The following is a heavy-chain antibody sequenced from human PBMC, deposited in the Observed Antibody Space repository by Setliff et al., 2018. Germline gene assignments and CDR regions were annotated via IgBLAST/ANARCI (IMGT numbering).Heavy chain of an antibody. Sequence: SETLSLTCSVSGASINRDYWNWIRQPAGKGLEWIGHISPSGSTTYNPSVKSRVTISLDTSKNHFSLKLDSVTAADTALYYCARSPSSGAYWNPRPFYSDYWARGTLVTVSS. CDR1: GASINRDY. CDR3: ARSPSSGAYWNPRPFYSDY. J-gene: IGHJ4*02. D-gene: IGHD1-26*01. CDR2: ISPSGST. V-gene: IGHV4-4*07.